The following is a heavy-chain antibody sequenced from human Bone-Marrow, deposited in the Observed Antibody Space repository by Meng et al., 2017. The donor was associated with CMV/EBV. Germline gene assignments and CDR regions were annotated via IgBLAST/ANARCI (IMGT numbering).Heavy chain of an antibody. CDR3: TRVKGWSPYYSDYGMDV. D-gene: IGHD3-3*01. CDR1: GFTLSDYY. CDR2: ISSGGSTI. J-gene: IGHJ6*02. Sequence: GGSLRFSCAASGFTLSDYYMSWIRQAPGKGLEWVSYISSGGSTIYYADSVKGRFTISRDNAKNSLYLQMNNLRADDTAVYYCTRVKGWSPYYSDYGMDVWGQGTTVTVSS. V-gene: IGHV3-11*01.